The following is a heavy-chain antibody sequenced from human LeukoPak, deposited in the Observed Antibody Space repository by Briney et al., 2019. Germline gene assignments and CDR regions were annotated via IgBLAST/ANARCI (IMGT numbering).Heavy chain of an antibody. CDR2: IRSKAYGGTT. CDR3: TRGSNYYYYMDV. D-gene: IGHD6-6*01. J-gene: IGHJ6*03. Sequence: SGGSLRLSCTASGFTFGNYAMSWVRQAPGKGLEWVGFIRSKAYGGTTEYAASVKGRFTISRDDSKSIAYLQMNSLKTEDTAVYYCTRGSNYYYYMDVWGKGTTVTVSS. CDR1: GFTFGNYA. V-gene: IGHV3-49*04.